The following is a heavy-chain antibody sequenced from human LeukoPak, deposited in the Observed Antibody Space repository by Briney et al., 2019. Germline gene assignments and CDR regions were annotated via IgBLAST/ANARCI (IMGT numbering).Heavy chain of an antibody. Sequence: GGSLRLSCAASGFTFSSYWMHWVRQAPGKGLEWVAVIWYDASNKYYADSVKGRFTISRDNSEDTLYLQMNSLRAEDTAVYYCARDRYGANSPFDYWGQGTLVTVSS. V-gene: IGHV3-33*08. J-gene: IGHJ4*02. D-gene: IGHD4-23*01. CDR1: GFTFSSYW. CDR2: IWYDASNK. CDR3: ARDRYGANSPFDY.